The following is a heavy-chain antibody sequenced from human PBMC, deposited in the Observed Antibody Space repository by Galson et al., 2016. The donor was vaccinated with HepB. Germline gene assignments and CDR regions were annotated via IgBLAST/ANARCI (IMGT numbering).Heavy chain of an antibody. V-gene: IGHV1-2*02. CDR2: MSPESGAT. Sequence: SVKVSCKASGYPFTGYDIYWVRQAPGQGLEWIGWMSPESGATKSAQKFQARVTLTRDTAISTAYMELKRLTYDDTAVYYCAREDKGNPLLIFYDCFDRWGQGTLVTVSS. CDR1: GYPFTGYD. CDR3: AREDKGNPLLIFYDCFDR. J-gene: IGHJ5*02. D-gene: IGHD2/OR15-2a*01.